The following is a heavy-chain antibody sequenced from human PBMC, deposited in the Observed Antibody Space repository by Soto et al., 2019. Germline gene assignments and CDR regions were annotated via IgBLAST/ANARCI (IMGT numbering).Heavy chain of an antibody. V-gene: IGHV3-23*01. CDR3: AKVPNWGAHYYFDY. CDR1: GFTFTNYA. Sequence: GGSLRLSCAASGFTFTNYAMSWVRQAPGKGLEWVSSIVSSAGSTYYADSVKGRFTVSRDNSKSTLYLEMNSLRAEDTAVYFCAKVPNWGAHYYFDYWGQGTLVTVSS. D-gene: IGHD7-27*01. CDR2: IVSSAGST. J-gene: IGHJ4*02.